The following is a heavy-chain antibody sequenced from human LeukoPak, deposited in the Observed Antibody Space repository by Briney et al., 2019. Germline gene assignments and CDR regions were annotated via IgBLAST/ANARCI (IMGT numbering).Heavy chain of an antibody. V-gene: IGHV4-34*01. D-gene: IGHD2-15*01. J-gene: IGHJ4*02. CDR3: ASGDCSGGSCYSYFDY. Sequence: SETLSLTCAVYGGSFSGYYWSWIRQPPGKGLEWIGEINHSGSTNYNPSLKSRVTISVDTSKNRFSLKLSSVTAADTAVYYCASGDCSGGSCYSYFDYWGQGTLVTVSS. CDR2: INHSGST. CDR1: GGSFSGYY.